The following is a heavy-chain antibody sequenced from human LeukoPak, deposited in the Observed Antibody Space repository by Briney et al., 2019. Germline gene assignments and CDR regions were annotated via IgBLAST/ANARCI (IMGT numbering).Heavy chain of an antibody. CDR1: GFTFSSYS. D-gene: IGHD3-22*01. CDR2: ISSSSATI. V-gene: IGHV3-48*01. CDR3: ARKYYDSSGYYYFDY. Sequence: GGSLRLSCAASGFTFSSYSMHWVRQAPGKGLEWVSYISSSSATIYYADSVKGRFTISRDNAKNSLYLQMNSLRAEDTAVYYCARKYYDSSGYYYFDYWGQGTLVTVSS. J-gene: IGHJ4*02.